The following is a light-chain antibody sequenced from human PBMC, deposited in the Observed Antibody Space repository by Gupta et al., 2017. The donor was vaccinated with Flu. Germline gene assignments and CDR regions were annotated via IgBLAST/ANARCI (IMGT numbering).Light chain of an antibody. CDR3: CSYIGSNTLG. CDR1: SHEFVTYNL. Sequence: QSALTQPASVSGAPVQSIPIHCTGTSHEFVTYNLDSWYPQHPGKAPKVVVYENFKRPSGISTRYSGSKYGNTASLTISGLPAEDEADYYCCSYIGSNTLGFGGGTKVTVL. J-gene: IGLJ3*02. CDR2: ENF. V-gene: IGLV2-23*01.